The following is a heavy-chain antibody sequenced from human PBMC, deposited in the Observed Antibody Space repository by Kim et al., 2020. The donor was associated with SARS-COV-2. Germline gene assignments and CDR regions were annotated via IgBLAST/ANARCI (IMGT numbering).Heavy chain of an antibody. CDR1: GGTFSSYA. Sequence: SVKVSCKASGGTFSSYAISWVRQAPGQGLEWMGGIIPIFGTANYAQKFQGRVTITADKSTSTAYMELSSLRSEDTAVYYCARSPLQDIVVVVAANWFDPWGQGTLVTVSS. CDR3: ARSPLQDIVVVVAANWFDP. D-gene: IGHD2-15*01. CDR2: IIPIFGTA. V-gene: IGHV1-69*06. J-gene: IGHJ5*02.